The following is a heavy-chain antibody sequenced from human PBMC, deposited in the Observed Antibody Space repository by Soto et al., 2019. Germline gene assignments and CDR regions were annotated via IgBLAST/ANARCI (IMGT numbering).Heavy chain of an antibody. V-gene: IGHV4-4*02. J-gene: IGHJ5*02. CDR1: GGSISSSNW. CDR3: ARVRQYCSGTSCYLDP. CDR2: IHHSGTT. D-gene: IGHD2-2*01. Sequence: QVQLQESGPGLVKPSETLSLTCAVSGGSISSSNWWHWVRQPPGKRLEWIGEIHHSGTTNYNPSLKGRVAISVDKSKNQFSLKLNSVTAADTAVYYCARVRQYCSGTSCYLDPWGQGTLVTVS.